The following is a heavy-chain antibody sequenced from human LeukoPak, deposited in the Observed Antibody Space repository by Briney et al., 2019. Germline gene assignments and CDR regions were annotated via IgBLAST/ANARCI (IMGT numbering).Heavy chain of an antibody. CDR1: GGSIRSYY. V-gene: IGHV4-4*09. J-gene: IGHJ4*02. CDR3: ARQNPGSWYAYGFDY. D-gene: IGHD6-13*01. Sequence: SETLSLTRSVWGGSIRSYYRRWLRQPSAKGLEWIGYIYTSGSTNYNPSLKSRVTISVDTSKNQFSLKLSSVTAADTAVYYCARQNPGSWYAYGFDYWGQGTLVTVSS. CDR2: IYTSGST.